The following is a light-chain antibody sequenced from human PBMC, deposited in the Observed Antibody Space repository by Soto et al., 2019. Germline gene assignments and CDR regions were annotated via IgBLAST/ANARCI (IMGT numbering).Light chain of an antibody. Sequence: EIVMTQSPATLSVSPGERVTLSCRASQSVSSNLAWYQQKPGQAPRLLIYGASTRATSIPVRFSGSGSGTEFTLTISSLQSEDFAVYFCHQYNNWPPYTFGRGTKVDI. V-gene: IGKV3-15*01. CDR3: HQYNNWPPYT. CDR2: GAS. CDR1: QSVSSN. J-gene: IGKJ2*01.